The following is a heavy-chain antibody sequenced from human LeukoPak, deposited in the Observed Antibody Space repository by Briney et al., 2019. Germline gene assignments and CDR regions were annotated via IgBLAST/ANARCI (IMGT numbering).Heavy chain of an antibody. CDR1: GYTFTSYY. CDR3: ARAPPYCSSTSCYHFDY. J-gene: IGHJ4*02. D-gene: IGHD2-2*01. CDR2: INPSGGST. Sequence: ASVKVSCKASGYTFTSYYMHWVRQAPGQGLEWMGIINPSGGSTSYAQKFQGRVTMTRDTSTSTVYMELSSLRSEDTAVYYCARAPPYCSSTSCYHFDYWGQGTLVTVSS. V-gene: IGHV1-46*01.